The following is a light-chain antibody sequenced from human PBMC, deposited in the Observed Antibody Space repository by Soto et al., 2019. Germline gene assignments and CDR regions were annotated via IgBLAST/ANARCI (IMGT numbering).Light chain of an antibody. CDR1: QSVSSSY. CDR2: GAS. Sequence: IVLSQSPGTLSLSPGERATLSCRGSQSVSSSYLAWYQQKPGQAPRLLIYGASSRATGIPDRFSGSGSGTDFTLTISRLEPEDFAVYYCQQYGSSPRTFGQGTKVDIK. CDR3: QQYGSSPRT. V-gene: IGKV3-20*01. J-gene: IGKJ1*01.